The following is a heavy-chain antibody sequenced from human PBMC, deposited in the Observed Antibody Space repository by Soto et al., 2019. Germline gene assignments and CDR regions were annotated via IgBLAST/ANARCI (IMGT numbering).Heavy chain of an antibody. CDR3: ARGHEVGGNSDAFAV. Sequence: QVQLVQSGAEVKKPGSSVKVSCKASGGSFRREAINWVRQAPGQGPEWMGGILPFFGTADYAQKFQGRVTLTADVSTTTVYMELSSMRFEDTAVYYCARGHEVGGNSDAFAVWGQGKMVIVSS. V-gene: IGHV1-69*12. CDR1: GGSFRREA. J-gene: IGHJ3*01. CDR2: ILPFFGTA. D-gene: IGHD2-15*01.